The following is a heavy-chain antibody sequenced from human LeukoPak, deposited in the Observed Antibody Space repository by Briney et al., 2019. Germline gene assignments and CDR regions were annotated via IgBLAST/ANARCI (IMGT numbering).Heavy chain of an antibody. CDR2: TYYRSKWYN. D-gene: IGHD5-24*01. CDR1: GDSVSSNSVG. V-gene: IGHV6-1*01. Sequence: SQTLSLTCAISGDSVSSNSVGWDWIRQSPSTGLEWLGRTYYRSKWYNDYAVSVKSRITINPDTSKNQFSLHLNSVTPEDTAVYYCARDGYTYFDYWGQGTLVTVSS. J-gene: IGHJ4*02. CDR3: ARDGYTYFDY.